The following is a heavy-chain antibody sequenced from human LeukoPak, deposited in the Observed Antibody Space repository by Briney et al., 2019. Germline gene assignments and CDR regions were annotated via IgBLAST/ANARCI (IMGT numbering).Heavy chain of an antibody. CDR2: FSSSGSYI. J-gene: IGHJ6*04. D-gene: IGHD5-24*01. Sequence: GGSLRLSCEASGFILSSYSMNWVRQAPGKGLERVSSFSSSGSYIFYADSVKGRFTISRDTAKNSLYLQMNSLRAEDTAVYFCARPKTIQLDAMDVWGKGTTVTVSP. V-gene: IGHV3-21*01. CDR3: ARPKTIQLDAMDV. CDR1: GFILSSYS.